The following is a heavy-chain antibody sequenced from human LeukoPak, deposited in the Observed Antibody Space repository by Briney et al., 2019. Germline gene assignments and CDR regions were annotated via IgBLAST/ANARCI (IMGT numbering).Heavy chain of an antibody. D-gene: IGHD5-18*01. CDR1: GFTLSSFG. Sequence: GGSLRLSCTASGFTLSSFGMHWVRQASGKGLEWVAVISDDGSNTYYADSVKGRFTISRDNSKNTLYLQLNSLRTEDTAVYYCAKDADTATIIYWYFDLWGRGTLVTVSS. J-gene: IGHJ2*01. V-gene: IGHV3-30*18. CDR2: ISDDGSNT. CDR3: AKDADTATIIYWYFDL.